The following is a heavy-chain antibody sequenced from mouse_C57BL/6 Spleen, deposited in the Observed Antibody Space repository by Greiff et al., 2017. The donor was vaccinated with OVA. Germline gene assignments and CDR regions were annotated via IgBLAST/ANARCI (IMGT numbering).Heavy chain of an antibody. CDR1: GFTFSDYG. Sequence: EVPLVESGGGLVKPGGSLKLSCAASGFTFSDYGMHWVRQAPEKGLEWVAYISSGSSTIYYADTVKGRFTISRDNAKNTLFLQMTRLRSEDTARYYCARSADDGYFYAMDYWGQGTSVTVSS. CDR2: ISSGSSTI. V-gene: IGHV5-17*01. D-gene: IGHD2-3*01. CDR3: ARSADDGYFYAMDY. J-gene: IGHJ4*01.